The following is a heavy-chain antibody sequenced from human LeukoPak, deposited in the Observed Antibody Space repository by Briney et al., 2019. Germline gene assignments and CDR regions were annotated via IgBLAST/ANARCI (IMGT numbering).Heavy chain of an antibody. V-gene: IGHV3-15*01. CDR1: GFTFSKAW. D-gene: IGHD2-2*01. Sequence: GGSLRLSCKASGFTFSKAWMSWVRQAPGKGLEWVGRIKSKTDGGATDYAAPVKGRFTISRDDSKTTLFLQMNSLKTEDTAVYYCTTVGLGYCGTTSCYDYWGQGTLVTVSS. CDR2: IKSKTDGGAT. CDR3: TTVGLGYCGTTSCYDY. J-gene: IGHJ4*02.